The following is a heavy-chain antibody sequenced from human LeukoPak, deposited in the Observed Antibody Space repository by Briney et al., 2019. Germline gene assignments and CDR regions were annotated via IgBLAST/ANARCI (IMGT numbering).Heavy chain of an antibody. CDR1: GYSFTSYW. D-gene: IGHD5-18*01. CDR2: IDPSDSYT. Sequence: GESLKISCKGSGYSFTSYWISWVRQMPGKGLEWMGRIDPSDSYTNYSPSFQGHVTISADKSISTTYLQWSSLKASDTAVYYCARVDTAMVFDYWGQGTLVTVSS. CDR3: ARVDTAMVFDY. V-gene: IGHV5-10-1*01. J-gene: IGHJ4*02.